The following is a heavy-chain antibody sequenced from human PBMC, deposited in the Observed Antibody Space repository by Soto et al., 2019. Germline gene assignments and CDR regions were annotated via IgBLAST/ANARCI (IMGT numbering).Heavy chain of an antibody. J-gene: IGHJ6*02. V-gene: IGHV4-30-2*01. CDR1: GGSISSGGYS. Sequence: SETLSLTCAVSGGSISSGGYSWNWIRQPPGKGLEWIGYIYHSGSTYYNPSLKSRVTISVDRSKNQFSLKLSSVTAADTAVYFCARDKLLGDTYYYYYGMDVWGQGTTVTVSS. CDR2: IYHSGST. D-gene: IGHD2-21*02. CDR3: ARDKLLGDTYYYYYGMDV.